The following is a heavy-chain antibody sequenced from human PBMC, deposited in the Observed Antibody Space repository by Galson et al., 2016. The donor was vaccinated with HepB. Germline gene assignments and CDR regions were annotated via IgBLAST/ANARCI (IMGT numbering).Heavy chain of an antibody. D-gene: IGHD5-24*01. CDR1: GGTLSSYP. J-gene: IGHJ4*02. CDR2: IIPMFSTP. Sequence: SVKVSCKASGGTLSSYPISWVRQAPGQGLEWMGGIIPMFSTPNYAQKFQGRVTITADESTSTVYMELSSLRFEDTAVYYCARDRRRDGYNGLYYWGQGTLVTVSS. CDR3: ARDRRRDGYNGLYY. V-gene: IGHV1-69*13.